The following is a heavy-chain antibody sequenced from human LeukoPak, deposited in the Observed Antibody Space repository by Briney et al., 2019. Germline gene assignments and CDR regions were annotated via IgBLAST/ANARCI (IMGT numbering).Heavy chain of an antibody. D-gene: IGHD5-18*01. J-gene: IGHJ4*02. CDR3: ARSELADSAMVDS. CDR1: GYTFTNYY. CDR2: INPNGGST. V-gene: IGHV1-46*01. Sequence: ASVKVSCKASGYTFTNYYMNWVRQAPGHGLEWMGIINPNGGSTSYAQKFQGRVTMTRDTSTSTVYMELSSLRSDDTAVYYCARSELADSAMVDSRGQGTLVTVSS.